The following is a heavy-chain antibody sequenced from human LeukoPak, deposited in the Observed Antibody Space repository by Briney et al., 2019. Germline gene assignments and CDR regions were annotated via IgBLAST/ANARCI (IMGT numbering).Heavy chain of an antibody. V-gene: IGHV3-48*04. CDR2: ISSSSTI. Sequence: GGSLRLSCVASGFTFVSHWMTWVRQAPGKGLEWVSYISSSSTIYYADSVKGRFTISRDNAKNSLYLQMNSLRAEDTAVYYCAELGITMIGGVWGKGTTVTISS. J-gene: IGHJ6*04. D-gene: IGHD3-10*02. CDR3: AELGITMIGGV. CDR1: GFTFVSHW.